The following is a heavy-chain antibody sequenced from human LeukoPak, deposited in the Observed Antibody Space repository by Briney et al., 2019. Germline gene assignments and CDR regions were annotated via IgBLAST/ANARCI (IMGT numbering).Heavy chain of an antibody. CDR1: GFAFSSYA. D-gene: IGHD2-2*01. CDR3: AKDPDSCSSTSCYLFDY. Sequence: GGSLRLSCAASGFAFSSYAMSWVRQAPGKGLEWVSAISGSGGSTYYADSVKGRFTISRDNSKNTLYLQMNSLRAEDTAVYYCAKDPDSCSSTSCYLFDYWGQGTLVTVSS. CDR2: ISGSGGST. V-gene: IGHV3-23*01. J-gene: IGHJ4*02.